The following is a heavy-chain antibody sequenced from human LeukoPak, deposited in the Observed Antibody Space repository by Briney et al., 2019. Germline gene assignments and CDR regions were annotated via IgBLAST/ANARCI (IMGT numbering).Heavy chain of an antibody. D-gene: IGHD2-2*01. CDR2: IYYSGST. Sequence: PSGTLSLTFTVSGGSISSSSYYWGWIRQPPGKGLEWIGSIYYSGSTYYNPSLKSRVTISVDTSKNQFSLKLSSVTAADTAVYYCARLLYCSSTSCLYYFDYWGQGTLVTVSS. J-gene: IGHJ4*02. CDR1: GGSISSSSYY. V-gene: IGHV4-39*01. CDR3: ARLLYCSSTSCLYYFDY.